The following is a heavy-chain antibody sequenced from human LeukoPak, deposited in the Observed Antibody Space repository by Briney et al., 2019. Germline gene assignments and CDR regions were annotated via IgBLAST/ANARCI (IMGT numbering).Heavy chain of an antibody. CDR2: IYDSGTT. J-gene: IGHJ4*02. CDR1: GFTVSSNY. CDR3: ASHWGGY. D-gene: IGHD3-16*01. V-gene: IGHV3-53*01. Sequence: GGSLRLSCAASGFTVSSNYMSWVRQAPGKGLEWVSIIYDSGTTHYADSVKGRFTISKDNLKNTLYLQMNSLRAEDTAVYYCASHWGGYWGQGTLVTVSS.